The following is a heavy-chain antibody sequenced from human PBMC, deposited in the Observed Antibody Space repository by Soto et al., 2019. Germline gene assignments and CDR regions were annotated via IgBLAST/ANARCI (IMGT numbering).Heavy chain of an antibody. CDR3: ARREGLGGSYLGLDY. J-gene: IGHJ4*02. D-gene: IGHD1-26*01. V-gene: IGHV5-51*01. Sequence: GESLKISCKGSGYSFTSYWIGWVRQMPGKGLEWMGIIYPGDSDTRYSPSLQGQVTISADKSISTAYLQWSSLKASDTAMYYCARREGLGGSYLGLDYWGQGTLVTVSS. CDR1: GYSFTSYW. CDR2: IYPGDSDT.